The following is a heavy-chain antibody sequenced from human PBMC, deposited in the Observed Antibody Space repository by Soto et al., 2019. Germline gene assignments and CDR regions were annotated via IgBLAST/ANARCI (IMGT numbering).Heavy chain of an antibody. CDR3: LKGPRRGAPHYFDY. Sequence: PGGSLRLSCSASGLTFSNYAMHWVRQAPGKGLEYVSAISSSGGSTYYADSVKGRFTISRDNSKSTLYVQMSSLRAEDTAVYYCLKGPRRGAPHYFDYWGQGTLVTVSS. J-gene: IGHJ4*02. D-gene: IGHD6-6*01. CDR2: ISSSGGST. CDR1: GLTFSNYA. V-gene: IGHV3-64*05.